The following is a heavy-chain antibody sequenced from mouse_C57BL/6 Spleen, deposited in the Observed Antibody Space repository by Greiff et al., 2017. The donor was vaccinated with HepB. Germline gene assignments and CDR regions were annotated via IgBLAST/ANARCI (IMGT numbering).Heavy chain of an antibody. V-gene: IGHV1-66*01. D-gene: IGHD4-1*01. Sequence: QVQLQQSGPELVKPGASVKISCKASGYSFTSYYIHWVKQRPGQGLEWIGWIYPGSGNTKYNEKFKGKATLTADTSSSTAYMQLSSLTSEDSAVYYCASLTGTLAWFAYWGQGTLVTVSA. CDR3: ASLTGTLAWFAY. CDR1: GYSFTSYY. J-gene: IGHJ3*01. CDR2: IYPGSGNT.